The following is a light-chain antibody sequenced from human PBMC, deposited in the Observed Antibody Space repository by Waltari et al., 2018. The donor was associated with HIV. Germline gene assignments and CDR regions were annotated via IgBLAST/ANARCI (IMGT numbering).Light chain of an antibody. V-gene: IGLV1-47*01. J-gene: IGLJ1*01. CDR1: SSNIENDN. CDR3: VGWDSSLSAYV. Sequence: QSFLTQPPSASGTTGQTVTISCSGSSSNIENDNVYWYQQLPGMTPKLRIYKNFLRPSGVPDRFAASKSGTSASLTISGLRSADEADYYCVGWDSSLSAYVFGAGTKVAVL. CDR2: KNF.